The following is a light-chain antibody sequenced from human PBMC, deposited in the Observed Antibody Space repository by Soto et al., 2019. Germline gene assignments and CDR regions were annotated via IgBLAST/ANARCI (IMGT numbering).Light chain of an antibody. V-gene: IGLV1-40*01. CDR1: SSNIGAGYD. CDR2: GNS. CDR3: KSYDSSLSGYVV. Sequence: QSVLTQPPSVSGAPGQRVTISCTGSSSNIGAGYDVHWYQQLPGTAPKLLIYGNSNRPSGVPDRFSGSKSGTSASLAITGLQAEDEADYYCKSYDSSLSGYVVFGGGTNLTVL. J-gene: IGLJ2*01.